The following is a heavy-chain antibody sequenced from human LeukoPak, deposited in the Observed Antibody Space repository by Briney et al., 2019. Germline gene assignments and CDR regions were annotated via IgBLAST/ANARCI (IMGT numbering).Heavy chain of an antibody. CDR1: GFTFSSYN. CDR3: ARGKAMDYYFDY. Sequence: PGGSLRLSCAASGFTFSSYNMNWVRQAPGKGLEWVSSISSSSSYIYYADSVKGRFTISRDNAKNSLYLQMNSLRAEDTAVYYCARGKAMDYYFDYWGQGTLVTVSS. CDR2: ISSSSSYI. D-gene: IGHD5-18*01. J-gene: IGHJ4*02. V-gene: IGHV3-21*01.